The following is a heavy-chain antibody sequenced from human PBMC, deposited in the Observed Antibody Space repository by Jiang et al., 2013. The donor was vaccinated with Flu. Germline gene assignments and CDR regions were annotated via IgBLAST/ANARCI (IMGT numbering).Heavy chain of an antibody. V-gene: IGHV2-5*02. CDR2: IYWDDDK. Sequence: TQTLTLTCTFSGFSLSTSGVGVGWIRQPPGKALEWLALIYWDDDKRCSPSLKSRLTITKDPSKNQVVLTMTNMDPVDTATYYCAHTYYYDTSGKTFDYWGQGTLVTVSS. J-gene: IGHJ4*02. D-gene: IGHD3-22*01. CDR1: GFSLSTSGVG. CDR3: AHTYYYDTSGKTFDY.